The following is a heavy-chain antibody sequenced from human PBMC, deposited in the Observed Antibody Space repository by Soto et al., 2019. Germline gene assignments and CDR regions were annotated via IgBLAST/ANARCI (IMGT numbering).Heavy chain of an antibody. CDR1: GFSLSTSGVG. V-gene: IGHV2-5*02. D-gene: IGHD3-10*01. J-gene: IGHJ4*02. CDR3: AHRFGPDPPVY. CDR2: IYWDDDK. Sequence: QITLKESGPTLVKPTQTLTLTCTFSGFSLSTSGVGVGWIRQPPGKALEWLALIYWDDDKRYSPSLKSRLTXTXXTSKNQVVLTMTNMDPVDTATYYCAHRFGPDPPVYWGQGTLVTVSS.